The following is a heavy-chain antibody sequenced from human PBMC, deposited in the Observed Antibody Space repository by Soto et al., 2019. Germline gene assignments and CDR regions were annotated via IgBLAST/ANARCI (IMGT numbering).Heavy chain of an antibody. V-gene: IGHV3-30-3*01. CDR1: GLPSVGK. J-gene: IGHJ1*01. CDR3: AREDESSGYAGTFQN. D-gene: IGHD3-22*01. CDR2: ISHDGNK. Sequence: QVQLVESGEKWSHPGGSLDPPVEALGLPSVGKFFHGVRRAQARGREWLALISHDGNKHYADSVKDRFTISRDNSKNNLDLEMNSLRAEDTAVYYCAREDESSGYAGTFQNWGQGTLVTVSP.